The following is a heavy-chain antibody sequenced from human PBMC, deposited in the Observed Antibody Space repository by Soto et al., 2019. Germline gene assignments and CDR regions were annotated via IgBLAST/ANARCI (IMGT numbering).Heavy chain of an antibody. D-gene: IGHD4-17*01. Sequence: QVQLVESGGGVVQPGGSLRLSCAASGFTFGRHGMHWVRQAPGKGLEWVAVIGSDGRRDSYADSVKGRFTISRDNGQNTLYLQMISLSAEDTAVYYCARDDDYGDNGLDYWGQGTLVTVSS. CDR3: ARDDDYGDNGLDY. CDR1: GFTFGRHG. J-gene: IGHJ4*02. CDR2: IGSDGRRD. V-gene: IGHV3-33*01.